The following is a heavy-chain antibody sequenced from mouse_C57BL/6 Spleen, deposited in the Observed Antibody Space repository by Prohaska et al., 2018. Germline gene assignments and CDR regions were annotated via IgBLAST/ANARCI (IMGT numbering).Heavy chain of an antibody. Sequence: QVQLQQSGAELVKPGASVKISCKASGYAFSSYWLNWVKQRPGQGLEWIGQIYPGDGDTNYNGKFKGKATLTADKSSSTAYMQLSSLTSEDSAVYFCARSGLGRYYFDYWGQGTTLTVSS. CDR3: ARSGLGRYYFDY. D-gene: IGHD4-1*01. CDR1: GYAFSSYW. J-gene: IGHJ2*01. V-gene: IGHV1-80*01. CDR2: IYPGDGDT.